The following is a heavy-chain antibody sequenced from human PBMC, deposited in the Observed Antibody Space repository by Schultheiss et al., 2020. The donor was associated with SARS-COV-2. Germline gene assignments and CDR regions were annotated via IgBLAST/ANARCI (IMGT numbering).Heavy chain of an antibody. CDR3: ATLMVYASEFDY. J-gene: IGHJ4*02. Sequence: LRLSCAASGFTFSSYAMSWVRQAPGKGLEWIGYIYYSGSTYYNPSLKSRVTISVDTSKNQFSLKLSSVTAADTAVYYCATLMVYASEFDYWGQGTLVTVSS. V-gene: IGHV4-31*02. CDR1: GFTFSSYA. D-gene: IGHD2-8*01. CDR2: IYYSGST.